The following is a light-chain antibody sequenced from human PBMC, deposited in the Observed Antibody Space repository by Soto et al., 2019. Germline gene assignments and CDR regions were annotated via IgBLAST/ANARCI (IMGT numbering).Light chain of an antibody. CDR3: QQSHGSPYT. CDR2: AAS. V-gene: IGKV1-39*01. CDR1: QTITGY. J-gene: IGKJ2*01. Sequence: DIQMTQSPSSLSASVGDRVTITCRASQTITGYLNWYQQRPGKAPKLLIYAASSLQSGVPSRFSGSGSGTDFTLTISSLQPEDFATYYCQQSHGSPYTFGQRTKREIK.